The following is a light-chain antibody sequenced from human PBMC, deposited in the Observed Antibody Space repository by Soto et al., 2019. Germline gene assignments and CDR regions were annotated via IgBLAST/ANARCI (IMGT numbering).Light chain of an antibody. J-gene: IGKJ4*01. CDR2: AAS. CDR3: QKYNSAPRT. Sequence: DIQMTQSPSSLSASVGHRVTITCRASQSISTYLNWYQQKPGKAPKLLIYAASNLQSGVPSRFSGSGSGTEFTLTITSLQPEDFATYYCQKYNSAPRTFGGGTKVEIK. V-gene: IGKV1-39*01. CDR1: QSISTY.